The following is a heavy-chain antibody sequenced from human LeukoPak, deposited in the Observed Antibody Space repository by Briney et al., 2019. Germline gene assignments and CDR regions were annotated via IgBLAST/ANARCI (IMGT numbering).Heavy chain of an antibody. CDR2: IYYSGST. CDR1: SNYN. V-gene: IGHV4-39*07. CDR3: ARSHPLTFGGVIAPIDY. Sequence: SNYNMNWVRQPPGKGLEWIGSIYYSGSTYYNPSPKSRVTISVDTSKNQFSLKLSSVTAADTAVYYCARSHPLTFGGVIAPIDYWGQGTLVTVSS. J-gene: IGHJ4*02. D-gene: IGHD3-16*02.